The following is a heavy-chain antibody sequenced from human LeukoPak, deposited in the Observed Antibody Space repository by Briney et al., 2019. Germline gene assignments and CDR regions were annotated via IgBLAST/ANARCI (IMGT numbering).Heavy chain of an antibody. Sequence: ASVKVSCKASGYTFTGFHIHWVRQAPGQGLEWMGWINPNSGGTEYAQKFQGRVTMTRDTFINTAYMELSSLSSDDTAVYYCARAEYSSGWSDYWGQGTLVTVSS. J-gene: IGHJ4*02. V-gene: IGHV1-2*02. D-gene: IGHD6-19*01. CDR1: GYTFTGFH. CDR2: INPNSGGT. CDR3: ARAEYSSGWSDY.